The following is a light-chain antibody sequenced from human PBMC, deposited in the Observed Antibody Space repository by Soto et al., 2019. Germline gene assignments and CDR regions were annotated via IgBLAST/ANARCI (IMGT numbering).Light chain of an antibody. Sequence: DIQMTQSPSTLSASVGDRVTITCRASQSICSWLAWYQQKPGKAPKLLIYDASTLEGGVPSRFSGSGSGTEFTLTISGLQPDDFATYYCQQDKSYSETFGQGTKVEIK. CDR2: DAS. J-gene: IGKJ1*01. CDR3: QQDKSYSET. CDR1: QSICSW. V-gene: IGKV1-5*01.